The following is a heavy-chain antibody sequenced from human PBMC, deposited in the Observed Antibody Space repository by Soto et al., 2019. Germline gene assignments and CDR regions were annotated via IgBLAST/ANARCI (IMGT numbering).Heavy chain of an antibody. J-gene: IGHJ2*01. V-gene: IGHV3-9*01. CDR2: ISFNSGSI. CDR3: AKEGNYPYWYFDL. CDR1: GFTFDDYA. Sequence: GGSLRLSCAASGFTFDDYAMHWVRQAPGKGLEWVSGISFNSGSIGYADSVKGRFTISRDNAKNSLYLQMNSLRAEDTALYYCAKEGNYPYWYFDLWGRGTLVTVSS. D-gene: IGHD1-7*01.